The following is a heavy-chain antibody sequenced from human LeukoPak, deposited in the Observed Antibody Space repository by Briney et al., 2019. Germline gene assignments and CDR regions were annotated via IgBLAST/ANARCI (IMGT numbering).Heavy chain of an antibody. CDR3: ERAHWLYRNFDF. J-gene: IGHJ4*02. CDR2: INSDGSST. CDR1: GFIFNNYG. Sequence: PGGSLRLSCAASGFIFNNYGLIWVRQAPGKGLVWVSRINSDGSSTSYADSVRGRFTISRDNAKNTLYLQIYRLRAEDTAVYYCERAHWLYRNFDFWGQGTLVTVSS. D-gene: IGHD6-19*01. V-gene: IGHV3-74*01.